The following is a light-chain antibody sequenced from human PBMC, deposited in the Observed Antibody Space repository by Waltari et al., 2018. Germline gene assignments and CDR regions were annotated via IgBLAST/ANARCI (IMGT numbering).Light chain of an antibody. CDR3: QQYYSTPFT. CDR1: QSVLYSSNNKNY. V-gene: IGKV4-1*01. Sequence: DIVMTQSPDSLAVSLGARATINCNSSQSVLYSSNNKNYLAWYQHKPGQPPKLLIYWASTRESGVPDRFSGSGSGTDFTLTISSLQAEDVAVYYCQQYYSTPFTFGGGTKVEIK. CDR2: WAS. J-gene: IGKJ4*01.